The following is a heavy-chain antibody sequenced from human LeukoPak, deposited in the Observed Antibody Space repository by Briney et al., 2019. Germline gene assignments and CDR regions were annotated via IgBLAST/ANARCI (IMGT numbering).Heavy chain of an antibody. J-gene: IGHJ4*02. CDR1: GGSISSSNYY. D-gene: IGHD1-26*01. CDR3: ARGGSHFDY. V-gene: IGHV4-39*07. CDR2: IYTSGST. Sequence: PSETLSLTCTVSGGSISSSNYYWGWIRQPPGKGLEWIGRIYTSGSTNYNPSLKSRVTMSVDTSKNQFSLRLSSVTAADTAVYYCARGGSHFDYWGQGTLVTVSS.